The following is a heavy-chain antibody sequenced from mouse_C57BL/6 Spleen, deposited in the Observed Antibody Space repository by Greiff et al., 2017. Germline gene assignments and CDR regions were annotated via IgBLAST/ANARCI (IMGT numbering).Heavy chain of an antibody. D-gene: IGHD2-3*01. CDR2: ISSGSSTI. CDR3: ARPYDGYTGYFDY. CDR1: GFTFSDYG. V-gene: IGHV5-17*01. J-gene: IGHJ2*01. Sequence: EVMLVESGGGLVKPGGSLKLSCAASGFTFSDYGMHWVRQAPEKGLEWVAYISSGSSTIYYADTVKGRFTISRDNAKNTLFLQMTSLRSEDTAMYYCARPYDGYTGYFDYWGQGTTLTVSS.